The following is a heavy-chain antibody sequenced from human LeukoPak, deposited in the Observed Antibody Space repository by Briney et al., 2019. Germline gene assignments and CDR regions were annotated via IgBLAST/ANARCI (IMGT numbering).Heavy chain of an antibody. J-gene: IGHJ6*02. CDR1: GYTLTELS. CDR3: ATARYGSASVGGMDV. Sequence: ASVKVSCKVSGYTLTELSMHWVRQAPGKGLEWMGGFDPEDGETIYAQKFQGRVTMTEDTSTDTAYMELCSLRSEDTAVYYCATARYGSASVGGMDVWGQGTTVTVSS. D-gene: IGHD3-10*01. CDR2: FDPEDGET. V-gene: IGHV1-24*01.